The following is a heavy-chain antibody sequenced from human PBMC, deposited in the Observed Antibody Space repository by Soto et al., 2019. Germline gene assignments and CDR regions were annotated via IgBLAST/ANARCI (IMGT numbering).Heavy chain of an antibody. V-gene: IGHV3-11*06. CDR2: ISSSSGYT. CDR1: GFTFSDYY. CDR3: AKGPGRYGMDV. Sequence: PGGSLRLSCAASGFTFSDYYMSWIRQAPGKGLEWVSYISSSSGYTNYADSVKGRFTISRDNAKNSLYLQMNSLRAEDTAVYYCAKGPGRYGMDVWGQGTTVTVSS. J-gene: IGHJ6*02.